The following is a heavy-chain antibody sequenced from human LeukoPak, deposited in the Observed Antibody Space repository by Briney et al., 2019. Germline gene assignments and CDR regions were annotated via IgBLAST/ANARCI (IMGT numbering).Heavy chain of an antibody. D-gene: IGHD1-26*01. CDR1: KFTVSSKY. V-gene: IGHV3-66*01. CDR2: IYSGGST. Sequence: PGGSLRLSCAASKFTVSSKYMSWVRQAPGKGLEWVSVIYSGGSTHYADSVKGRFTISRDNSKNTLYLQMNSLRAEDTAVYYCAKVAEVGATGYYYYMDVWGKGTTVTISS. J-gene: IGHJ6*03. CDR3: AKVAEVGATGYYYYMDV.